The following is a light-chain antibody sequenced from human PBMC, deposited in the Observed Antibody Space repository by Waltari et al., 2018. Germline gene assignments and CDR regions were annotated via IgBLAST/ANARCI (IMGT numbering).Light chain of an antibody. V-gene: IGKV4-1*01. CDR2: WAS. CDR3: QQYYSGPRT. CDR1: KSVLDSSNDKNY. J-gene: IGKJ1*01. Sequence: DIVMPQSPDSLAVSLGERATIHCKSSKSVLDSSNDKNYLAWYQQKPRQPPRLLIYWASTREAGVPDRFSGSGSGTDFTLTISSLQAEDVAVYYCQQYYSGPRTFGQGTKVEIK.